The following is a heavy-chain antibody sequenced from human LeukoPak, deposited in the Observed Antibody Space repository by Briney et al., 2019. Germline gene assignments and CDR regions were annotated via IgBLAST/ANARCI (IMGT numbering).Heavy chain of an antibody. CDR3: VKGGGNVRRYFEY. Sequence: GGSLRLPCVASGFTFSSTTMGWVRQAPGRGLEWVSSITAIDGRTYYADSVRGRFTISRDSSKNTLYLQMNSLRAEDTAVYYCVKGGGNVRRYFEYWGQGTLVTVSS. CDR1: GFTFSSTT. CDR2: ITAIDGRT. V-gene: IGHV3-23*01. D-gene: IGHD4-23*01. J-gene: IGHJ4*02.